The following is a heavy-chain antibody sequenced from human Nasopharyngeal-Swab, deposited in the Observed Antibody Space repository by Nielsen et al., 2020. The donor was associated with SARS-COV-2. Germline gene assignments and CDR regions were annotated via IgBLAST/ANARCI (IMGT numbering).Heavy chain of an antibody. Sequence: GGSLRLSCAASGFTFADYAMHWVRQAPGKGLEWVSGISWNSGSIGYADSVKGRFTISRDNANNPLYLQMNSLRAEDTALYYCAKLSGGYYDSSGLIYWGQGTLVTVSS. D-gene: IGHD3-22*01. V-gene: IGHV3-9*01. CDR2: ISWNSGSI. CDR1: GFTFADYA. CDR3: AKLSGGYYDSSGLIY. J-gene: IGHJ4*02.